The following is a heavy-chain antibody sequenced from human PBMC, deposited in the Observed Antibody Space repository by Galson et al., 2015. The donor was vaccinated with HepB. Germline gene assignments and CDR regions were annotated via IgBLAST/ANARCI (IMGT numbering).Heavy chain of an antibody. CDR2: IKQDGSDK. Sequence: SLRLSCAASGFTFPSYWMSWVRQAPGKGLERVANIKQDGSDKYYLDSVKGRFTISRDNAKNSLYLQMNSLRAEDTALYYCARRSGSYFEVILGRFDHWGQGTLVTVSS. CDR3: ARRSGSYFEVILGRFDH. V-gene: IGHV3-7*01. J-gene: IGHJ4*02. CDR1: GFTFPSYW. D-gene: IGHD1-26*01.